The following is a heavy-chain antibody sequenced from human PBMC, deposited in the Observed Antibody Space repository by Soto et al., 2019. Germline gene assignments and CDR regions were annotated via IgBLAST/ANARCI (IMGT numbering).Heavy chain of an antibody. CDR3: ARAKTYFDWLSAGYYYYMDV. CDR1: GFTVSSNY. Sequence: GGSLRLSCAASGFTVSSNYMSWVRQAPGKGLEWVSVIYSGGSTYYADSVKGRFTISRDNSKNTLYLQMNSLRAEDTAVYYCARAKTYFDWLSAGYYYYMDVWGKGTTVTVSS. V-gene: IGHV3-66*01. J-gene: IGHJ6*03. CDR2: IYSGGST. D-gene: IGHD3-9*01.